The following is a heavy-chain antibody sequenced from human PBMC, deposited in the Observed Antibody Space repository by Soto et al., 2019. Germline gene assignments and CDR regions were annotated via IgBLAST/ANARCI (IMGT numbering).Heavy chain of an antibody. CDR3: ARGPITMVRGVNDYYYGMDV. J-gene: IGHJ6*02. Sequence: QVQLVQSGAEVKKPGSSVKVSCKASGGTFSSYTISWVRQAPGQGLEWMGRIIPILGMANYAQKFQGRVTITADKSTSTAYMELSSLRSEDTAVYYCARGPITMVRGVNDYYYGMDVWGQGTTVTVSS. CDR1: GGTFSSYT. D-gene: IGHD3-10*01. V-gene: IGHV1-69*02. CDR2: IIPILGMA.